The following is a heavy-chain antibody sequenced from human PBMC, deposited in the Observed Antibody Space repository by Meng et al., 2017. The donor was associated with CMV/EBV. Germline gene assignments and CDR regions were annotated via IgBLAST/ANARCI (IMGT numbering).Heavy chain of an antibody. Sequence: LTGAASGFTFSDYYMSWIRQAPGKGLEWVSYISSSGRTIYYADSVKGRFTISRDNAKNSLYLQMNSLRAEDTAVYYCARGVRITMIVVVSHDYWGQGTLVTVSS. CDR2: ISSSGRTI. CDR1: GFTFSDYY. D-gene: IGHD3-22*01. J-gene: IGHJ4*02. V-gene: IGHV3-11*01. CDR3: ARGVRITMIVVVSHDY.